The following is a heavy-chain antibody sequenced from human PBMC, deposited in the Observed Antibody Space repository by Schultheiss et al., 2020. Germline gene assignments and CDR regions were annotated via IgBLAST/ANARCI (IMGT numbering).Heavy chain of an antibody. Sequence: GESLKISCTASGFTFGDYAMSWFRQAPGKGLEWVGFIRSKAYGGTTEYAASVKGRFTISRDDSKSITYLQMKSLKTEDTAVYYCSRDLLGSSSRGGFDIWGQGTMVTVSS. V-gene: IGHV3-49*03. D-gene: IGHD2-15*01. J-gene: IGHJ3*02. CDR1: GFTFGDYA. CDR3: SRDLLGSSSRGGFDI. CDR2: IRSKAYGGTT.